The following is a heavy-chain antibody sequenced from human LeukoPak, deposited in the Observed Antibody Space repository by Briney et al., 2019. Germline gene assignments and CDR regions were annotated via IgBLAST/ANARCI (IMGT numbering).Heavy chain of an antibody. J-gene: IGHJ4*02. CDR1: GGSIGRGSYY. D-gene: IGHD3-10*01. Sequence: PSQTLSLTCIVSGGSIGRGSYYWNWIRQPAGKGLEWMGRIYNSGSTNYNPSLKSRVTISTDMSKNQFSLKLSSVTAADTAVYYCARQTFGVLYFDSWGQGTLVTVSS. CDR2: IYNSGST. V-gene: IGHV4-61*02. CDR3: ARQTFGVLYFDS.